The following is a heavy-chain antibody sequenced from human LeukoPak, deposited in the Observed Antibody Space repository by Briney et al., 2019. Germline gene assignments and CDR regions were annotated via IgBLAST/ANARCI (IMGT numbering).Heavy chain of an antibody. J-gene: IGHJ3*02. D-gene: IGHD1-26*01. V-gene: IGHV1-2*02. CDR3: ASQVGALLPHDAFDI. CDR2: INPNSGGT. CDR1: GYTFTGYY. Sequence: ASVKVSCTASGYTFTGYYMHWVRQAPGQGLEWMGWINPNSGGTNYAQKFQGRVTMTRDTSISTAYMELSRLRSDDTAVYYCASQVGALLPHDAFDIWGQGTMVTVSS.